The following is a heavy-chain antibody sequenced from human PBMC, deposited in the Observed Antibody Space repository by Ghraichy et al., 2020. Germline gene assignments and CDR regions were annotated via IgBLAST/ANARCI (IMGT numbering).Heavy chain of an antibody. V-gene: IGHV3-53*01. D-gene: IGHD6-13*01. Sequence: GGSLRLSCAASGFTVSGSYMGWVRQAPGKGLESVSIIFSDGGTYYADSVKGRVTISRDNAKNTLYLQMSSPRVEDTAVYYCARDGGGYSFHYWGQGTLVTVSS. J-gene: IGHJ4*02. CDR3: ARDGGGYSFHY. CDR1: GFTVSGSY. CDR2: IFSDGGT.